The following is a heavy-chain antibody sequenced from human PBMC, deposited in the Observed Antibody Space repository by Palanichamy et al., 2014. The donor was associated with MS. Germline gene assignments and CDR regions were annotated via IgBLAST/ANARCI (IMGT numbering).Heavy chain of an antibody. CDR2: ISTSTNTI. Sequence: EVQLVESGGGLVQPGGSLRLSCAASGFTFSTFGMNWVRQAPGKGLEWVSYISTSTNTIYYADSVKGRFAISRDNAKSSLYLEMNSLRAEDTAVYFCARNIVGTTYDAFDIWGQGTLVTASS. CDR3: ARNIVGTTYDAFDI. J-gene: IGHJ3*02. D-gene: IGHD1-26*01. V-gene: IGHV3-48*04. CDR1: GFTFSTFG.